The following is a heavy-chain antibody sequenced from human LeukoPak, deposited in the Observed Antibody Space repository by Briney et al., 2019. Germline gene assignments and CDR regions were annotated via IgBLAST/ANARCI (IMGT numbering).Heavy chain of an antibody. Sequence: GGSLRLSCAASGFTVSDNYMSWVRQAPGKGLEWVSAISGSGGSTYYADSVKGRFTISRDNSKNTLYLQMNSLRAEDTAVYYCARGEYYYGSGSYRYYFDYWGQGTLVTVSS. D-gene: IGHD3-10*01. CDR1: GFTVSDNY. V-gene: IGHV3-23*01. CDR2: ISGSGGST. J-gene: IGHJ4*02. CDR3: ARGEYYYGSGSYRYYFDY.